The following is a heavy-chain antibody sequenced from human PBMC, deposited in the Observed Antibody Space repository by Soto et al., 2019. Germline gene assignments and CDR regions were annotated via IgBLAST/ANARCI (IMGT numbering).Heavy chain of an antibody. V-gene: IGHV3-21*01. CDR1: GLTFSSFT. D-gene: IGHD3-3*01. CDR2: ISRSSSYI. CDR3: ARGYDFWSGYDTNGMDV. J-gene: IGHJ6*02. Sequence: GGSLRLSCAASGLTFSSFTMSWVSQALAKGMEWASSISRSSSYIYDAASVKGRFTISRDNAKNSLYLQMNSLRAEDTAVYYCARGYDFWSGYDTNGMDVWGQGTTVTVSS.